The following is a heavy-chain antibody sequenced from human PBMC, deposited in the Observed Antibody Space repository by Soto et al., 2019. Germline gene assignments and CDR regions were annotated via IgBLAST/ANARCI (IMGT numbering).Heavy chain of an antibody. Sequence: GGSLRLSCAASGFTVSSNYMSWVRQAPGKGEDVSAVSSNGGSTYYADSVKGRFTISRDNSKNTLYLQMSSLRAEDTAVYYCVKDLYVVVPAASDYWGQGTLVTVSS. D-gene: IGHD2-2*01. CDR1: GFTVSSNY. CDR2: SSNGGST. V-gene: IGHV3-64D*08. CDR3: VKDLYVVVPAASDY. J-gene: IGHJ4*02.